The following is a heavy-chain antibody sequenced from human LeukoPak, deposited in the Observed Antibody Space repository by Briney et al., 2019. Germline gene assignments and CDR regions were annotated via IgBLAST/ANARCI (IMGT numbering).Heavy chain of an antibody. CDR1: GFTFSSYA. CDR3: AKGIAVTGTYYYGLDV. D-gene: IGHD6-19*01. CDR2: ISDSGGST. V-gene: IGHV3-23*01. Sequence: GGSLRLSCAASGFTFSSYAMSWVRQAPGKGLEWVSSISDSGGSTYYADSLKGRFTISRDSSKNKLYLQVNSLRAEDTAVYYCAKGIAVTGTYYYGLDVWGQGTTVTVSS. J-gene: IGHJ6*02.